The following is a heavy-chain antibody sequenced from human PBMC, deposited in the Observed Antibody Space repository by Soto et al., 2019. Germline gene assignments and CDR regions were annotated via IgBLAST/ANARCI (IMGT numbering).Heavy chain of an antibody. CDR1: GFTFSSYA. V-gene: IGHV3-23*01. J-gene: IGHJ6*02. D-gene: IGHD5-12*01. CDR3: AKGGYGRSYGMDV. CDR2: ISGSGGST. Sequence: GGSLRLSCAASGFTFSSYAMSWVRQAPGKGLEWVSAISGSGGSTYYADSGKGRFTISRNNSKNTLFLQLNSLRAEDTAVYYCAKGGYGRSYGMDVWGQGTTVTVSS.